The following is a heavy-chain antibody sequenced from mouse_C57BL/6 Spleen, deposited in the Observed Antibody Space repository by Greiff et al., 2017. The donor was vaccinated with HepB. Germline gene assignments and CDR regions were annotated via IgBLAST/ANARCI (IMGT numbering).Heavy chain of an antibody. D-gene: IGHD4-1*01. CDR2: ISYDGSN. CDR3: ARAETGTFAY. CDR1: GYSITSGYY. Sequence: EVQLQQSGPGLVKPSQSLSLTCSVTGYSITSGYYWNWIRQFPGNKLEWMGYISYDGSNNYNPSLKNRISITRDTSKNQFFLKLNSVTTEDTATYYGARAETGTFAYWGQGTLVTVSA. J-gene: IGHJ3*01. V-gene: IGHV3-6*01.